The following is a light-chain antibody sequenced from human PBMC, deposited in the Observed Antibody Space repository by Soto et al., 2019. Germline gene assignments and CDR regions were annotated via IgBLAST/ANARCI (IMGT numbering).Light chain of an antibody. CDR3: QQYHSWPPGLT. Sequence: EVVMTQSPATLSVSPGVRVTLSCTASQSVSGNLAWYQQKPGQAPRLLIHGASTRATGIPARFSGSGSGTEFTLTITSLQSEDFAVYYCQQYHSWPPGLTFGGGTRVEFK. CDR2: GAS. CDR1: QSVSGN. V-gene: IGKV3-15*01. J-gene: IGKJ4*01.